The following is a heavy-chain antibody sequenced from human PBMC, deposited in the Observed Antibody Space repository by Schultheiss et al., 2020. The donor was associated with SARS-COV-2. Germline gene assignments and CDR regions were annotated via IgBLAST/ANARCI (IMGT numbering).Heavy chain of an antibody. D-gene: IGHD3-9*01. CDR3: TRSRDDILTGFLLYAFDI. Sequence: GGSLRLSCAASGFTFSNAWMSWVRQAPGKGLEWVGRIKSKTDGGTTDYAAPVKGRFTISRDDSKNTLYLQMNSLKTEDTAVYYCTRSRDDILTGFLLYAFDIWGQGTMVTVSS. CDR2: IKSKTDGGTT. CDR1: GFTFSNAW. V-gene: IGHV3-15*01. J-gene: IGHJ3*02.